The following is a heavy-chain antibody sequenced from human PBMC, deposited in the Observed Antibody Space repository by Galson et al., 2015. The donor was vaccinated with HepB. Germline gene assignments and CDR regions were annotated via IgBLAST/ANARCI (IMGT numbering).Heavy chain of an antibody. CDR2: ISCDGSNK. CDR3: AKAVRFLEWRPLPRVDYYYYGMDV. Sequence: SLRLSCAASGFTFSSYGMHWVRQAPGKGLEWVAVISCDGSNKYYADSVKGRFTISRDNSKNTLYLQMNSLRAEDTAVYYCAKAVRFLEWRPLPRVDYYYYGMDVWGQGTTVTVSS. CDR1: GFTFSSYG. J-gene: IGHJ6*02. D-gene: IGHD3-3*01. V-gene: IGHV3-30*18.